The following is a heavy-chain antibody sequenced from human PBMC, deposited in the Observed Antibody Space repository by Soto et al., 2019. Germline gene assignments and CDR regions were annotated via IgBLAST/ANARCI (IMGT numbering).Heavy chain of an antibody. Sequence: QVQLVQSGPEVKKPGASVKVSCKASGYRFSGYGMSWLRQAPGQGLEWMGWINGDNGNTKHAQKFRYRVTMTSDTSTNTASMELRSLKSDDTAVYFFARGSGGRYDYWGQGTLISVSS. D-gene: IGHD1-26*01. CDR3: ARGSGGRYDY. CDR2: INGDNGNT. CDR1: GYRFSGYG. V-gene: IGHV1-18*01. J-gene: IGHJ4*02.